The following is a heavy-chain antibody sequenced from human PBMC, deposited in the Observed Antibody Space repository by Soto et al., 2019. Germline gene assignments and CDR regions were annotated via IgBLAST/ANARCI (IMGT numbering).Heavy chain of an antibody. CDR3: ATIPATTILTDY. D-gene: IGHD2-2*02. J-gene: IGHJ4*02. CDR2: IYYSGST. Sequence: QLQLQESGPGLVKPSETLSLTCIVSGGSISRSSYYWGWIRQPPGKGLEWIGSIYYSGSTYYNPSLKSRVXXXVXXSKNQFSLRLSSVTAADTAVYYCATIPATTILTDYWGQGTLVTVSS. V-gene: IGHV4-39*01. CDR1: GGSISRSSYY.